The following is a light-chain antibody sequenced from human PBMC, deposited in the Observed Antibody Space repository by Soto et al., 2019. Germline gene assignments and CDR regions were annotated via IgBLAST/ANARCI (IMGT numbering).Light chain of an antibody. V-gene: IGLV2-8*01. CDR3: SSYAGSNIL. Sequence: SLLTHPPPSSGSPGQSSTISCTGTSSDVGGYDYVSWYQQHPGKAPKLMIYEVDKRPSGLPDRFSGSKSDNTASLTVSGLQTDDEADYYCSSYAGSNILFGTGTKVTVL. CDR2: EVD. CDR1: SSDVGGYDY. J-gene: IGLJ1*01.